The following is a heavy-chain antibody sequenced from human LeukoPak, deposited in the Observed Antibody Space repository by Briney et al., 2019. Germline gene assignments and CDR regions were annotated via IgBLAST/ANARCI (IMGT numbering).Heavy chain of an antibody. Sequence: SETLSLTCAVYGGSFSGYYWSWIRQPPGKGLEWIGEINHSGSTNYNPSLKSRVTISVDTSKSQFSLKLSSVTAADTAVYYCARGPTEPPYGMDVWGQGTTVTVSS. CDR3: ARGPTEPPYGMDV. D-gene: IGHD1-1*01. V-gene: IGHV4-34*01. J-gene: IGHJ6*02. CDR2: INHSGST. CDR1: GGSFSGYY.